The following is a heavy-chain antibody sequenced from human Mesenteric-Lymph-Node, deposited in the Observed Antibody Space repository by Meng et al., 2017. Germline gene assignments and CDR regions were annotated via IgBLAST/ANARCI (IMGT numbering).Heavy chain of an antibody. J-gene: IGHJ4*02. CDR2: INTNTGNL. Sequence: ASVKLSCNSSVFTFTSYAMNWVRQAPGQGLEWMGWINTNTGNLTYSQVFTGRFVFSLDTSVSTAYLQISSLKAEDTAVYYCAREPYPYDYGDYGDFDYWGQGTLVTVSS. V-gene: IGHV7-4-1*02. CDR3: AREPYPYDYGDYGDFDY. CDR1: VFTFTSYA. D-gene: IGHD4-17*01.